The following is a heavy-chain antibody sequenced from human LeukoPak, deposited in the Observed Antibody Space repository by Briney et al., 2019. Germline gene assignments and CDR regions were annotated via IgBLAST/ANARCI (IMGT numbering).Heavy chain of an antibody. Sequence: SETLSLTCTVFGGSISRSAYYWSWIRQPPGKGLEWIGYIYYSGSTNYNPSLKSRVTMSIDTSKKQFSLNLSSVTAADTAVYYCVRDIKLRFLLDVWGQGTMVTVSS. CDR1: GGSISRSAYY. V-gene: IGHV4-61*08. CDR2: IYYSGST. CDR3: VRDIKLRFLLDV. D-gene: IGHD1-7*01. J-gene: IGHJ3*01.